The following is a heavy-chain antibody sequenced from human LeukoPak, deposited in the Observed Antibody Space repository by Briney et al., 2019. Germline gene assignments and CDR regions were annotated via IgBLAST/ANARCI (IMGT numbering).Heavy chain of an antibody. CDR1: GYTLTELS. Sequence: GASVKVSCKVSGYTLTELSMHWVRQAPGQGLEWMGWINPNSGGANYAQKFQGRVTMTRDTSISTAYMELSRLRSDDTAVYYCARDRHNSSWYGGNFDYWGQGTLVTVSS. V-gene: IGHV1-2*02. D-gene: IGHD6-13*01. CDR2: INPNSGGA. J-gene: IGHJ4*02. CDR3: ARDRHNSSWYGGNFDY.